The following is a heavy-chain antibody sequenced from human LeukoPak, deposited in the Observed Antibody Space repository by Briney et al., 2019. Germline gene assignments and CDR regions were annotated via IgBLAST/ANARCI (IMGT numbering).Heavy chain of an antibody. CDR2: ISSSSSYI. V-gene: IGHV3-21*01. D-gene: IGHD6-13*01. Sequence: GGSLRLSCAASGFTFSSYSMNWVRQAPGKGLEWVSSISSSSSYIYYADSVKGRFTISRDNAKNSLYLQMNSLRAEDTAVYYCARGADSNNDAFDIWGQGTIVTVSS. CDR3: ARGADSNNDAFDI. CDR1: GFTFSSYS. J-gene: IGHJ3*02.